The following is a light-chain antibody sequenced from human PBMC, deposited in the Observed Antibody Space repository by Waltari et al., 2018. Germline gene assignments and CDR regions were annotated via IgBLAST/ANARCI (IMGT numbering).Light chain of an antibody. CDR2: DVI. Sequence: QSALTQPASVSGSPGQSITISCTGTSSDVGGYNYVSWYQQHPGKAPKLVIYDVINRPSGGSNRFSGSKSGNTASLTISGLQPEDEADCYCSSYTSSNTGVFGTGTKVTVL. CDR1: SSDVGGYNY. CDR3: SSYTSSNTGV. J-gene: IGLJ1*01. V-gene: IGLV2-14*03.